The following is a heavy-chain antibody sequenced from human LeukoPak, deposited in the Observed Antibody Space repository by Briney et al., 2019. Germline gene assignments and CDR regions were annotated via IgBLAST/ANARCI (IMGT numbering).Heavy chain of an antibody. J-gene: IGHJ6*03. D-gene: IGHD3-3*01. CDR3: ARLYYDFWSGYHQHYYYYYMDV. V-gene: IGHV4-4*09. Sequence: PSETLSLTCTVSGGSISSYYWSRIRQPPGKGLEWIGYIYTSGTTNYNPYLQSRVTISVDTSKNQLSLKLSSVTAADTAVYYCARLYYDFWSGYHQHYYYYYMDVWGKGTTVTVSS. CDR2: IYTSGTT. CDR1: GGSISSYY.